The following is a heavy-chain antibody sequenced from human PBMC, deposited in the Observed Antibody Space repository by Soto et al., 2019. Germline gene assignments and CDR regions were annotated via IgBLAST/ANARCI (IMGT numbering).Heavy chain of an antibody. Sequence: QVQLVQSGDEVKKPGASVKVSCQASGYTFTGYGISWVRQAPGQGLEWMGWISAYNGKTIYSQKLQDRVTMTTDATTSTAFTEVENLKSDDTAVYCCGRCSTDYGDDGLSLKYCGQGTLVTISS. CDR1: GYTFTGYG. CDR2: ISAYNGKT. D-gene: IGHD4-17*01. CDR3: GRCSTDYGDDGLSLKY. V-gene: IGHV1-18*01. J-gene: IGHJ1*01.